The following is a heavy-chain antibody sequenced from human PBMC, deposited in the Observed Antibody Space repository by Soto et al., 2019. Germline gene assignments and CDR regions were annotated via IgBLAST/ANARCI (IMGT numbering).Heavy chain of an antibody. Sequence: EVQLVESGGGLVQPGGSLRLSCAASGFTFSSYSMNWVRQAPGKGLEWVSYISSSSSTIYYADSVKGRCTISRDNAKNSLYLQMNSLRAEDTAVYYCARYAARGRSGWFDPWGQGTLVTVSS. CDR3: ARYAARGRSGWFDP. CDR2: ISSSSSTI. D-gene: IGHD1-1*01. J-gene: IGHJ5*02. V-gene: IGHV3-48*01. CDR1: GFTFSSYS.